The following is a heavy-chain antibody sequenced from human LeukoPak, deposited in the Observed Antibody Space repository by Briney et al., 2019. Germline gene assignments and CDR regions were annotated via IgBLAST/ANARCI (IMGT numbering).Heavy chain of an antibody. V-gene: IGHV3-23*01. CDR2: ISNDAADT. D-gene: IGHD4-4*01. J-gene: IGHJ6*02. CDR1: GFTFNSYP. Sequence: GGSLRPSCAASGFTFNSYPMIWVRQTPERGLEGVSSISNDAADTYYLDSVKGRFTISRGNSKNMVFLQMNSLRVEDTAVYYCAKVLTTGRSYWYGMDVWGQGTAVTV. CDR3: AKVLTTGRSYWYGMDV.